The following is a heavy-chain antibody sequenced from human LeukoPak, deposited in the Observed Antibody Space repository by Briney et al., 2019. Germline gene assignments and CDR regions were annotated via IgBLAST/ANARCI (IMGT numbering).Heavy chain of an antibody. D-gene: IGHD3-10*01. CDR1: GYTLTELS. J-gene: IGHJ3*02. CDR2: FDPEDGET. CDR3: ATGYYGSGAWHI. V-gene: IGHV1-24*01. Sequence: ASVKVSCKVSGYTLTELSMHWVRQAPGKGLEWMGGFDPEDGETIYAQKFQGRVTMTEDTSTDTAYMGLSSLRSEDTAVYYCATGYYGSGAWHIWGQGTMVTVSS.